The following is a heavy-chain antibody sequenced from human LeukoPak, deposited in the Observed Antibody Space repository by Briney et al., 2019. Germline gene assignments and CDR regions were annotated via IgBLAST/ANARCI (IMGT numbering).Heavy chain of an antibody. CDR1: GYTFTNFG. Sequence: SVKVSCKASGYTFTNFGISWVRQAPGQGLEWMGGLIPIFGTANYAQKFQGRVTITADESTSTAYMELSSLRSEDTAVYYCARCDYYDSSGYYFFDYWGQGTLVTVSS. V-gene: IGHV1-69*13. CDR2: LIPIFGTA. J-gene: IGHJ4*02. CDR3: ARCDYYDSSGYYFFDY. D-gene: IGHD3-22*01.